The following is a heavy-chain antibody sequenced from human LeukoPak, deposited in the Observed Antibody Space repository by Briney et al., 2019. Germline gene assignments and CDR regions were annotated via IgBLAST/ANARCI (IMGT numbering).Heavy chain of an antibody. J-gene: IGHJ4*02. D-gene: IGHD6-13*01. V-gene: IGHV4-30-2*01. Sequence: TLSLTCAVSGGSISSGGYSWSWIRQPPGKGLEWIGYIYHSGSTYYNPSLKSRVTISVDTSMNQLSLKLRSVTAADTAMYYCARGDIAATGADYWGQGTLVTVSS. CDR3: ARGDIAATGADY. CDR1: GGSISSGGYS. CDR2: IYHSGST.